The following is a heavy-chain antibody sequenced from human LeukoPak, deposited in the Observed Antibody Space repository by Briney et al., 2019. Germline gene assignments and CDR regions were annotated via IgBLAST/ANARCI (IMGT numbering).Heavy chain of an antibody. J-gene: IGHJ4*02. CDR1: GYTFSGNY. V-gene: IGHV1-2*02. CDR3: AREEVIAAAGPTLDY. CDR2: INPNSGGT. Sequence: GASVEVSCKASGYTFSGNYMHWVRQAPGQGLEWMGWINPNSGGTNYAQKFQGRVTMTRDTSISTAYMELSRLRSDDTAVFYCAREEVIAAAGPTLDYWGQGALVTVSS. D-gene: IGHD6-13*01.